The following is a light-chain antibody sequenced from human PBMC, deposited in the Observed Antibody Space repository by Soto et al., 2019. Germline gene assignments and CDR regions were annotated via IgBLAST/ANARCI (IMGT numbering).Light chain of an antibody. V-gene: IGLV2-23*01. CDR2: EGS. CDR1: SSDVGSYNL. Sequence: SVLTQPASVSGSPGQSITISCTGTSSDVGSYNLVSWYQQHPGKAPKLMIYEGSKRPSGVSNRFSGSKSGNTASLTISGLQAEDEADYYCCSYAGSTTWVFGGGAKVTVL. J-gene: IGLJ3*02. CDR3: CSYAGSTTWV.